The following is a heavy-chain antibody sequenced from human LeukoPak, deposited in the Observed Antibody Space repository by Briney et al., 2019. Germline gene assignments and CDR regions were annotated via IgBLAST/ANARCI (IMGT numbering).Heavy chain of an antibody. D-gene: IGHD3-22*01. J-gene: IGHJ3*02. CDR2: IYYSEST. V-gene: IGHV4-59*12. CDR3: ARVVTMIVVVITTDAFDI. Sequence: PSETLSLTCTVSGGSISSYYWSWIRQPPGKGLEWIGSIYYSESTYYNPSLKSRVTISVDTSKNQFSLKLSSVTAADTAVYYCARVVTMIVVVITTDAFDIWGQGTMVTVSS. CDR1: GGSISSYY.